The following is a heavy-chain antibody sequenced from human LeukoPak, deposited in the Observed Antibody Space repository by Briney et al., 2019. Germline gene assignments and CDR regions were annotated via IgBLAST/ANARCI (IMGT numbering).Heavy chain of an antibody. Sequence: GGSATLSCAASGFTFSSYWMHWARQAPGKGLVWVSRIRSEGKTNYAGCVNARPILSRDNAKNTVSLPMNSLRAEDTGVYYCSRAPSEIGGYFPEYFRHWGHGGQLTVSS. CDR1: GFTFSSYW. J-gene: IGHJ1*01. CDR2: IRSEGKT. D-gene: IGHD3-22*01. CDR3: SRAPSEIGGYFPEYFRH. V-gene: IGHV3-74*01.